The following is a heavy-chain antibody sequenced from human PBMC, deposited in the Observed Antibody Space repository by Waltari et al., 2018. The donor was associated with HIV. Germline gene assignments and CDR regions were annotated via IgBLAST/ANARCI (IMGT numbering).Heavy chain of an antibody. J-gene: IGHJ4*02. CDR3: AKDLYGPEDY. D-gene: IGHD2-8*01. V-gene: IGHV3-23*01. Sequence: EVQLLESGGGLVQPGGSLRLSCAASGFTFSIYALSLVRQAPGKGLEWVSVINGNGGTTYYADSVKGRFTISRDNSKNTLFLQMNSLRAEDTALYYCAKDLYGPEDYWGQGTLVTVSS. CDR2: INGNGGTT. CDR1: GFTFSIYA.